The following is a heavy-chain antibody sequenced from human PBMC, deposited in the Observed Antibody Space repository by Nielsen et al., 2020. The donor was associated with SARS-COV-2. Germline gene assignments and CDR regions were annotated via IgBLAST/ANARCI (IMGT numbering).Heavy chain of an antibody. Sequence: GESLKISCAASGFTFSSYDMHWVRQATGKGLEWVSAIGTAGDTYYPGSVKGRFTISRENAKNSLYLQMNSLRAGDTAVYYCAKDVLLGYCSGGSCSRGWFDPWGQGTLVTVSS. J-gene: IGHJ5*02. CDR3: AKDVLLGYCSGGSCSRGWFDP. V-gene: IGHV3-13*01. CDR1: GFTFSSYD. CDR2: IGTAGDT. D-gene: IGHD2-15*01.